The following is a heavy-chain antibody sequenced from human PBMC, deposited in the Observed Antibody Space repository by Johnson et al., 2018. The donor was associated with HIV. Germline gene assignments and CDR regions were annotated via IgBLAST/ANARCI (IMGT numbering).Heavy chain of an antibody. CDR1: GFTISSNY. D-gene: IGHD6-6*01. CDR2: IYSGGST. J-gene: IGHJ3*02. V-gene: IGHV3-66*01. Sequence: VQLVESGGGLVQPGGSLRLSCAASGFTISSNYMSWVRQAPGKGLEWVSLIYSGGSTYYADSVKGRFTISRDNSKNTLYLQMNSLRAEDTAVYYCARRGYIGSGCAFDIWGPGTMVTISS. CDR3: ARRGYIGSGCAFDI.